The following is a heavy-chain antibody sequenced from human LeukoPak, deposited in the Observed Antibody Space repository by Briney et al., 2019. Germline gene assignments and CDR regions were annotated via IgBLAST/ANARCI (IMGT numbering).Heavy chain of an antibody. V-gene: IGHV3-74*01. D-gene: IGHD3-22*01. CDR3: AKDAYYYDSPPDY. CDR1: GFTFSSYW. CDR2: INSDGSST. Sequence: PGGSLRLSCAASGFTFSSYWMHWVRHAPGKGLVWVSRINSDGSSTNYADSVKGRFTISRDNAKNTLYLQMNSLRAEDTAVYYCAKDAYYYDSPPDYWGQGTLVTVSS. J-gene: IGHJ4*02.